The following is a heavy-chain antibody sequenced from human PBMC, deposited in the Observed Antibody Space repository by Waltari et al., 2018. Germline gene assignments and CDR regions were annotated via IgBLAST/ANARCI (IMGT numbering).Heavy chain of an antibody. V-gene: IGHV4-59*01. CDR2: IYYSGST. J-gene: IGHJ6*03. Sequence: QVQLQESGPGLVKPSETLSLTCTVSGGSISSYYWSWIRQPPGKGLEWIGYIYYSGSTNYNPSLKSRVTISVDTSKNQFSLKLSSVTAADTAVYYCARVRPDPYYYYYMDVWGKGTTVTISS. D-gene: IGHD4-17*01. CDR3: ARVRPDPYYYYYMDV. CDR1: GGSISSYY.